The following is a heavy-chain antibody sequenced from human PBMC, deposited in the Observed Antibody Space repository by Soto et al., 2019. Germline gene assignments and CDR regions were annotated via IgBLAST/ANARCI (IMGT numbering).Heavy chain of an antibody. D-gene: IGHD5-18*01. Sequence: QAQLVESGGGVVQPGRSLRLSCAASGFTFSSYGMHWVRQAPGTGLEWVAVISYDGGLQHYADSVKGRFTISRDNSKNVGLLQMNSLRAEDTAVYYCVSDRGYGHASVPYSWGQGTLVSVSS. CDR2: ISYDGGLQ. V-gene: IGHV3-30*03. CDR1: GFTFSSYG. CDR3: VSDRGYGHASVPYS. J-gene: IGHJ4*02.